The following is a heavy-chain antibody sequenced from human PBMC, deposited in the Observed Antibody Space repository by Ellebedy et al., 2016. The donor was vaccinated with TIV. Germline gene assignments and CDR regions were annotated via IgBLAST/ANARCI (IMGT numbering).Heavy chain of an antibody. V-gene: IGHV4-4*07. CDR3: ARGADYFDS. Sequence: SETLSLXXTVSGGSISNYFWSWIRQPAGKGLEWIGHIYTTGRTSFNPSLKSRVTMSVDTSKNQFSLKVRSVTAADTAVYYCARGADYFDSWGQGALVTVSS. J-gene: IGHJ4*02. CDR2: IYTTGRT. CDR1: GGSISNYF.